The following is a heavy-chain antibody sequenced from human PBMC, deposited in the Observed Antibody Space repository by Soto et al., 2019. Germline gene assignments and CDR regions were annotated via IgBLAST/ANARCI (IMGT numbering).Heavy chain of an antibody. J-gene: IGHJ3*02. CDR2: IIPIFGTA. CDR3: ARDLTSSGWYSNDAFDI. V-gene: IGHV1-69*01. CDR1: GGTFSSYA. D-gene: IGHD6-19*01. Sequence: QVQLVQSGAEVKKPVSSVKVSCKASGGTFSSYAISWVRQAPGQGLEWMGGIIPIFGTANYAPKVQGRVTVTADESTNTAYMELSSLRSEDTAVYYCARDLTSSGWYSNDAFDIWGQGTMVTVSS.